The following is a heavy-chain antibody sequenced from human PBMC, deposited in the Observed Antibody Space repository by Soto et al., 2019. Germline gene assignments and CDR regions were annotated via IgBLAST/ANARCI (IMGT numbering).Heavy chain of an antibody. CDR3: AKENPATRPNDD. CDR2: ISYEGSNK. J-gene: IGHJ4*02. Sequence: QVQLVESGGGVVQPGRSLRLSCAASGFTFSSYGMHWVRQAPGKGLEWVAVISYEGSNKYYADSVKGRFTISRDNSKNTLYRQMNSLRAEDTAVYYCAKENPATRPNDDWGQGTLVTVSS. D-gene: IGHD1-26*01. V-gene: IGHV3-30*18. CDR1: GFTFSSYG.